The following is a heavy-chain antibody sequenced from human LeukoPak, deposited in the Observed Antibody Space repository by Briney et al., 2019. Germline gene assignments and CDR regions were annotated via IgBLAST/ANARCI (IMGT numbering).Heavy chain of an antibody. J-gene: IGHJ4*02. CDR1: GFTFSSYA. CDR3: AKDRGPTTVTFPTRY. V-gene: IGHV3-23*01. Sequence: GGSLRLSCAASGFTFSSYAMSWVRQAPGKGLEWVSAISGSGGSTYYADSVKGRFTISRDNSKNTLYLQMNSLRAEDTAVYYCAKDRGPTTVTFPTRYWGQGTLVTVSS. CDR2: ISGSGGST. D-gene: IGHD4-17*01.